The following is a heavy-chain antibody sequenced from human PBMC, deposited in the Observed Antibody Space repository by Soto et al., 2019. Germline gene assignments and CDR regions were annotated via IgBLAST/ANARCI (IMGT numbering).Heavy chain of an antibody. Sequence: GGSLRLSCAASGVTFSSYAMSWVRQAPGKGLVWVSGISGSGGSTYYADSVKGRFTISRDNSKNTLFLQMSSLRAEDTALYYCAKQRAGYGSGSDTFYFDFWGQGTLVTVSS. CDR1: GVTFSSYA. D-gene: IGHD3-10*01. CDR3: AKQRAGYGSGSDTFYFDF. CDR2: ISGSGGST. V-gene: IGHV3-23*01. J-gene: IGHJ4*02.